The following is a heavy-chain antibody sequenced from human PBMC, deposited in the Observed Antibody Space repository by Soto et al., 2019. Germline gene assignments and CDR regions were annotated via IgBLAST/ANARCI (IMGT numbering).Heavy chain of an antibody. Sequence: LGGSLKISCQGSGYSFTNYWISWVRQMPGKGLEWVGRIDPSDYYTNYIPSVQGNVTISADKSISTAYLQWSSLKASDTAMYYCARPNRVDAFDIWGQGTMVTVSS. CDR1: GYSFTNYW. V-gene: IGHV5-10-1*01. J-gene: IGHJ3*02. CDR3: ARPNRVDAFDI. CDR2: IDPSDYYT.